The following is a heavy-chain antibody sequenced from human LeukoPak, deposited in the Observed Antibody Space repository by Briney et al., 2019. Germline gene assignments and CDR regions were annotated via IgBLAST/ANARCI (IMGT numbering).Heavy chain of an antibody. D-gene: IGHD2-2*01. J-gene: IGHJ4*02. CDR1: GFTFSSYW. V-gene: IGHV3-74*01. CDR3: ARVPDCSSTSCYRGLFDY. Sequence: GGSLRLSCAASGFTFSSYWMHWVRQAPGKGLVWVSRINTDGSSTSYADSVKGRFTISRDNAKNTLYLQMNSLRAEDTAVYYCARVPDCSSTSCYRGLFDYWGQETLVTVSS. CDR2: INTDGSST.